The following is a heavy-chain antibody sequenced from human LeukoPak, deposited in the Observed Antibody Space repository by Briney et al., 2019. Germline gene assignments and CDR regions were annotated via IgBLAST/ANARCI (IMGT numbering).Heavy chain of an antibody. D-gene: IGHD3-3*01. CDR3: ARAKYYDFWSGQARSWFDP. CDR1: GGTFSSYA. J-gene: IGHJ5*02. CDR2: IIPIFGTA. V-gene: IGHV1-69*05. Sequence: SVKVSCKASGGTFSSYAISWVRQAPGQGLEWMGGIIPIFGTANYAQKFQGRVTITTDESTSTAYMELSSLRSEDTAVYYCARAKYYDFWSGQARSWFDPWGQGTLVTVSS.